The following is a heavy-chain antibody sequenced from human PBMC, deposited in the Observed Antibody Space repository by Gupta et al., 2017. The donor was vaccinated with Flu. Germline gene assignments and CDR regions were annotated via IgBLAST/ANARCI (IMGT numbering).Heavy chain of an antibody. Sequence: GLQWMGWLNTNSGNTGYAQNFHGRVTMTRNTSISTAYMELSRLGSEDTAVYYCARGIWVNYDLWSGSRWFDPWGQGTLVTVSS. CDR3: ARGIWVNYDLWSGSRWFDP. CDR2: LNTNSGNT. V-gene: IGHV1-8*01. D-gene: IGHD3-3*01. J-gene: IGHJ5*02.